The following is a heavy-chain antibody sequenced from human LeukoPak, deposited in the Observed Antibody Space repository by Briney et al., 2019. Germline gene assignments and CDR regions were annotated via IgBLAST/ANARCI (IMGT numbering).Heavy chain of an antibody. J-gene: IGHJ4*02. Sequence: SETLSLTCAVYGGSFSGYYWSWIRQPPGKGLEWIGYIYYSGSTNYNPSLKSRVTISVDTSKNQFSLKLSSVTAADTAVYYCAREGGRYYDSSGYYPYWGQGTLVTVSS. CDR1: GGSFSGYY. CDR3: AREGGRYYDSSGYYPY. CDR2: IYYSGST. V-gene: IGHV4-59*01. D-gene: IGHD3-22*01.